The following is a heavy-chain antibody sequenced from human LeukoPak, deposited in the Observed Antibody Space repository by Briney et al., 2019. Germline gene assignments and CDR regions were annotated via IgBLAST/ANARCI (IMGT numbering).Heavy chain of an antibody. Sequence: ASVKVSCKTSGYTFTGYYMHWVRQAPGQGLEWMGWINPNNGGTNYAKRFQGRVTLTRDTSINTAYMDLSNLKSDDTAVYYCARTLISGIVAGLDYWGQGTVVTISS. D-gene: IGHD1-26*01. CDR1: GYTFTGYY. V-gene: IGHV1-2*02. CDR3: ARTLISGIVAGLDY. J-gene: IGHJ4*02. CDR2: INPNNGGT.